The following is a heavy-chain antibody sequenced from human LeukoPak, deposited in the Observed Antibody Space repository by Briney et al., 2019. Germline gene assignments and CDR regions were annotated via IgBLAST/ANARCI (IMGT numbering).Heavy chain of an antibody. CDR2: ISAYNGNT. CDR3: AKWLQLVGYFQH. V-gene: IGHV1-18*01. D-gene: IGHD5-24*01. Sequence: ASVEVSCTASGYTFTSYGISWVRQAPGQGLEWMGWISAYNGNTNYAQKLQGRVTMTTDTSTSTAYMELRSLRSDDTAVYYCAKWLQLVGYFQHWGQGTLVTVSS. J-gene: IGHJ1*01. CDR1: GYTFTSYG.